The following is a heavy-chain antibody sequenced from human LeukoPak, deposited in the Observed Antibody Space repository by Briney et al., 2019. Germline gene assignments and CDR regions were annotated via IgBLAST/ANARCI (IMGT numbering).Heavy chain of an antibody. V-gene: IGHV3-48*03. J-gene: IGHJ6*02. CDR2: ISSSGHTI. CDR1: GFTFSSFE. D-gene: IGHD1-26*01. CDR3: ASNVGPRRRSPVLMDV. Sequence: GSPRLSCAASGFTFSSFEMNWVGQAPGKGLEWVSYISSSGHTIYYADSVKGRFTISRDNARNSLYLQLNSLRAEDTAIYYCASNVGPRRRSPVLMDVGGQETGDTVSS.